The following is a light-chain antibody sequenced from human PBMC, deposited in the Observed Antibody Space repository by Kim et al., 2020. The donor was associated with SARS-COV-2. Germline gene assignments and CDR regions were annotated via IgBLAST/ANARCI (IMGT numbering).Light chain of an antibody. V-gene: IGKV3-20*01. CDR2: DAS. CDR1: RSVANQ. Sequence: SPGERATLSCRASRSVANQLAWYQQKPGQAPRTLIYDASNRAIGIPDNFSGSGSGTDFTLTISRLEPEDSALYYCHQYNSAPPLTFGGGTKVDIK. CDR3: HQYNSAPPLT. J-gene: IGKJ4*01.